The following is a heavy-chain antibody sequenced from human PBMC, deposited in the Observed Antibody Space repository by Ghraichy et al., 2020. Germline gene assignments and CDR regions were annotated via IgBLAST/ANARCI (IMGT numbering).Heavy chain of an antibody. V-gene: IGHV3-15*01. CDR1: GFTFSNAW. Sequence: GGSLRLSCAASGFTFSNAWMSWVRQAPGKGLEWVGRIKSNADGGKTDYAAPVKGRFTFSRDDSKNTLYLQMNSLKTEDTALYYCTTGGGGYWGQGTLVTVSS. D-gene: IGHD3-16*01. CDR2: IKSNADGGKT. J-gene: IGHJ4*02. CDR3: TTGGGGY.